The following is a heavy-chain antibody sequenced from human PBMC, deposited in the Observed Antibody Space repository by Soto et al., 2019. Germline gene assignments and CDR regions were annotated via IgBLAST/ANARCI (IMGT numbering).Heavy chain of an antibody. CDR1: EFTFTLYP. CDR3: ARYSGNYQDAFDI. CDR2: INGGSGKT. J-gene: IGHJ3*02. D-gene: IGHD1-26*01. V-gene: IGHV1-3*01. Sequence: VQLVQLGVEVKKPGASGKVSARAPEFTFTLYPMLWLRQPPGQRLEWMGWINGGSGKTKYSKKFQGRVTIARDTSASTAYMEVSSLRSEDTAVYYCARYSGNYQDAFDIWGQGTMVTVSS.